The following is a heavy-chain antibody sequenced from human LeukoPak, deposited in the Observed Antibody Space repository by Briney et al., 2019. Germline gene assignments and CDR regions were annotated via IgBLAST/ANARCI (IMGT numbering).Heavy chain of an antibody. CDR2: ISSSGTTI. CDR1: GFTFSSYE. Sequence: TGGSLRLSCAASGFTFSSYEMNWVRQAPGKGLEWVSYISSSGTTIYYADSVKGRFTISRDNAKNSLYLQMNSLRAEDTAVYYCARGGGNYYAICYFEYWGQGTLVTVSS. J-gene: IGHJ4*02. CDR3: ARGGGNYYAICYFEY. D-gene: IGHD1-26*01. V-gene: IGHV3-48*03.